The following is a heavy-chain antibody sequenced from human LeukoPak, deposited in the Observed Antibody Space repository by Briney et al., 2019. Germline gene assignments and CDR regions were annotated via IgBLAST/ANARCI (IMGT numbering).Heavy chain of an antibody. D-gene: IGHD6-13*01. CDR2: IIPIFGTA. Sequence: SVKVSCKASGGTFSSYAISWVRQAPGQGLEWMGGIIPIFGTANYAQKFQGRVTITADESTSTAYMELSSLGSEDTAVYYCARGVGIAARPFDYWGQGTLVTVSS. CDR3: ARGVGIAARPFDY. CDR1: GGTFSSYA. J-gene: IGHJ4*02. V-gene: IGHV1-69*13.